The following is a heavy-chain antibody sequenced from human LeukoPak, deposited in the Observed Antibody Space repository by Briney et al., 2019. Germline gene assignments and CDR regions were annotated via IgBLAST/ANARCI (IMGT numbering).Heavy chain of an antibody. CDR3: AKVRVNGASAPVDY. D-gene: IGHD2-8*01. J-gene: IGHJ4*02. CDR1: GFTFSSYN. Sequence: GGSLRLSCAASGFTFSSYNMKWVRQAPGKGLEWVSSISTSSSYIYYADSVKGRFTISRDNAKNSLNLQMNSLRVEDTAVYFCAKVRVNGASAPVDYWGQGTLVTVSS. V-gene: IGHV3-21*04. CDR2: ISTSSSYI.